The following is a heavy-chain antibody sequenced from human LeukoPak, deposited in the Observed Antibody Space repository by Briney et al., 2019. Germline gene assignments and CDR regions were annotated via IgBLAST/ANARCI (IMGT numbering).Heavy chain of an antibody. J-gene: IGHJ4*02. CDR2: ISAYNGNT. CDR3: ARRIGYYYDSSGPRLDYFDY. D-gene: IGHD3-22*01. V-gene: IGHV1-18*01. CDR1: GYTFTSYG. Sequence: AASVKVSCKASGYTFTSYGTSWVRQAPGQGLEWMGWISAYNGNTNYAQKLQGRVTMTTDTSTSTAYMELRSLRSDDTAVYYCARRIGYYYDSSGPRLDYFDYWGQGTLVTVSS.